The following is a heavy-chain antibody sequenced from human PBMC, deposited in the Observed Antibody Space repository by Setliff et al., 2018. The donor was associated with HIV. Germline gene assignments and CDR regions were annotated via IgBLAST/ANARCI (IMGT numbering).Heavy chain of an antibody. CDR2: VYFSGDA. CDR3: ARGAFDTSDYYSNSYYFYIDV. J-gene: IGHJ6*03. CDR1: GASIDRFF. D-gene: IGHD3-22*01. Sequence: SETLSLTCSVSGASIDRFFWSWIRQPPGKGLEWIGNVYFSGDATYNPSLKSRVTISIQTSRSQFSLTLRSVTAADTAVYYCARGAFDTSDYYSNSYYFYIDVWGKGTTVTVSS. V-gene: IGHV4-59*01.